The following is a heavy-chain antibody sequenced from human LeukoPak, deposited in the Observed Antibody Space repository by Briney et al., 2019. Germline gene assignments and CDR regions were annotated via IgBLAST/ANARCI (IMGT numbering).Heavy chain of an antibody. CDR1: GFTLSDYY. CDR3: ARDLGNGVVPAATTDY. Sequence: GGSLTLSCAASGFTLSDYYMSWIRQAPGKGLEWVSYISSSGSTIYYADSVKGRFTISRDNAKNSLYLQMNSLRAEDTAVYYCARDLGNGVVPAATTDYWGQGTLVTVSS. V-gene: IGHV3-11*01. J-gene: IGHJ4*02. CDR2: ISSSGSTI. D-gene: IGHD2-2*01.